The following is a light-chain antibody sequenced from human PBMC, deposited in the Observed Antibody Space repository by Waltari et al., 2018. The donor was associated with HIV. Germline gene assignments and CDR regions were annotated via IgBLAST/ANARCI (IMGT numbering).Light chain of an antibody. CDR2: DAS. J-gene: IGLJ2*01. Sequence: SYVLTQPPSVSESPGQTARIPCGGDNIATKTVNWFQHKPGQAPVLVLYDASGRPSGIPERFSGSNSENPATLTISRVEAGDEADYYCQVWDSKTDHVIFGGGTKLIVL. V-gene: IGLV3-21*02. CDR3: QVWDSKTDHVI. CDR1: NIATKT.